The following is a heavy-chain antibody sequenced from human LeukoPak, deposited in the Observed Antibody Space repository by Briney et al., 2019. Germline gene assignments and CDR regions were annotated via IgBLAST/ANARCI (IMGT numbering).Heavy chain of an antibody. CDR2: ISSSGNTI. CDR1: GFIFSDYY. J-gene: IGHJ4*02. D-gene: IGHD5-18*01. V-gene: IGHV3-11*01. Sequence: PGGSLRLSCAASGFIFSDYYMGWIRQAPGKGLEWVSHISSSGNTIYYADSVKGRFTISRDNAKNSLYLQMNSLRAEDTAVYYCARERGYTYGAAFDYWGQGTLVTVSS. CDR3: ARERGYTYGAAFDY.